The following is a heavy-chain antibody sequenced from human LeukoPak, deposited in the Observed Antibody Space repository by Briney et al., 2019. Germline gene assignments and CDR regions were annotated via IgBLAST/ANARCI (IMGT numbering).Heavy chain of an antibody. CDR2: ISWNSGKI. CDR3: AKDDCSSTSCYISRGGYLIDY. Sequence: QPGRSLRLSCAASGFTFDDYAMHWVRQAPGKGLEWVSGISWNSGKIGYADSVKGRFTISRDNDKNSLYLQMNSLRAEDTALYYCAKDDCSSTSCYISRGGYLIDYWGQGTLVTVSS. J-gene: IGHJ4*02. V-gene: IGHV3-9*01. CDR1: GFTFDDYA. D-gene: IGHD2-2*02.